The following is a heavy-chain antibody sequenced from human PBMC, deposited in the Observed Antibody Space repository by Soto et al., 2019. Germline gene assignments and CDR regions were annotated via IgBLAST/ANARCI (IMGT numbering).Heavy chain of an antibody. CDR3: ARYIYENYFDY. CDR2: ITTGNGNT. V-gene: IGHV1-3*04. CDR1: GYAFITYA. J-gene: IGHJ4*02. D-gene: IGHD5-12*01. Sequence: QVPLVQSGAEVKKPGASVKVSCKASGYAFITYALHWVRQAPGQRLEWMGWITTGNGNTKYSQTFRHRVTITRDTSASTAYMELTSLASEVTAVHYCARYIYENYFDYWGQGTLVTVSS.